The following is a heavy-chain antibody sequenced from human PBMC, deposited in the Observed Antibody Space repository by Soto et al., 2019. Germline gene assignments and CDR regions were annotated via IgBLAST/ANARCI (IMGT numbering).Heavy chain of an antibody. CDR2: ISYDGSNK. CDR3: ATYSSSWYKVAEYFQH. CDR1: GFTFSSYA. D-gene: IGHD6-13*01. V-gene: IGHV3-30-3*01. J-gene: IGHJ1*01. Sequence: GGSLRLSCAASGFTFSSYAMHWVRQAPGKGLEWVAVISYDGSNKYYADSVKGRFTISRDNSKNTLYLQMNSLRAEDTAVYYCATYSSSWYKVAEYFQHWGQGTLVTVSS.